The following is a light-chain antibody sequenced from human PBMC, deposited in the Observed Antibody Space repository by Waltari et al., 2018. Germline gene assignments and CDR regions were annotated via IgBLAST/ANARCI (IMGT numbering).Light chain of an antibody. CDR1: SDINVGTYR. V-gene: IGLV5-45*01. Sequence: QAVLTQPASLSASPGASASLTCTLRSDINVGTYRIYWYQQRPGSPPQFLVRYKSDSDNQQGSGVPCRFSGSKDTSANAGILLISGLQSEDETDYYGMIVHNNSVVVGEGTKLTVL. CDR3: MIVHNNSVV. CDR2: YKSDSDN. J-gene: IGLJ3*02.